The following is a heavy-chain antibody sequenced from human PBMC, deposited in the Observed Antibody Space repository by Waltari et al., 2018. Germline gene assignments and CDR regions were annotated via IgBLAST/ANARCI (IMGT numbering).Heavy chain of an antibody. V-gene: IGHV4-34*01. CDR3: ASSRTAAAAGTVFDY. D-gene: IGHD6-13*01. Sequence: QVQLQQWGAGLLKPSETLSLTCAVYGGSFSGYYWSWIRQPPGKGLEWIGEINHSGSTNYNPSLKSRVTISVDTSKNQFSLKLSSATAADTAVYYCASSRTAAAAGTVFDYWGQGTLVTVSS. J-gene: IGHJ4*02. CDR2: INHSGST. CDR1: GGSFSGYY.